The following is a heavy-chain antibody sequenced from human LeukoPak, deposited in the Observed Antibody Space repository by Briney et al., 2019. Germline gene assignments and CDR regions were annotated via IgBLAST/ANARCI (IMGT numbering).Heavy chain of an antibody. Sequence: PGGSLRLSCAASGFSFSDHLITWVRQAPGKVVEWVANIKQDGSETYYVDSVRGRFPNSRDNAKSSLKLQMTSLRAEDTAIYYCARDPYDRGGYGAFDLWGLGTTITVSS. CDR2: IKQDGSET. J-gene: IGHJ3*01. D-gene: IGHD3-22*01. CDR1: GFSFSDHL. V-gene: IGHV3-7*01. CDR3: ARDPYDRGGYGAFDL.